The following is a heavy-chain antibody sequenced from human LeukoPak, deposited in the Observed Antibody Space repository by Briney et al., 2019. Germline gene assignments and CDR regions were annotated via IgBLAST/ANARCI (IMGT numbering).Heavy chain of an antibody. CDR1: GYSISSGYH. CDR3: ARALMITFGGVIVIGGGWSDP. CDR2: IYRSGST. D-gene: IGHD3-16*02. Sequence: SETLSLTCTVSGYSISSGYHWGWIRQPPGKGLEWIGSIYRSGSTYYNPSLKSRVTISVDTSKNQFSLKLSSVTAADTAVYYCARALMITFGGVIVIGGGWSDPWGQGTLVTVSS. V-gene: IGHV4-38-2*02. J-gene: IGHJ5*02.